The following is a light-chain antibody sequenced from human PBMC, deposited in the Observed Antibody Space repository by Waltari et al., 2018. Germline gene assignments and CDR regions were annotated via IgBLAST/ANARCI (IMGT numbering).Light chain of an antibody. CDR1: SSDIGGYKY. CDR2: EVS. Sequence: QSALTQPPSASGSPGQSVTISCTGTSSDIGGYKYVSWYRQHPGKGPKLLIYEVSKRPQWVPNRFSGSKSRNTAALTVSGLQAEDEADYYCSSYAGSNNLVFGTGTKVTVL. CDR3: SSYAGSNNLV. V-gene: IGLV2-8*01. J-gene: IGLJ1*01.